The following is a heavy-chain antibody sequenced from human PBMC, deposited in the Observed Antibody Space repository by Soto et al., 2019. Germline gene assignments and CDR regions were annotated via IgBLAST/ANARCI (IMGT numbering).Heavy chain of an antibody. CDR3: ASSYGSGYRAFDS. D-gene: IGHD3-10*01. Sequence: QVQLVQSGAEVKKPGSSVRVSCKASGDTFNFYSINWVRQAPGLGLEWMGRINPILSMSNYAQRFQGRVTMTADKSTSTAYMGLSSLRSEDTAMYCCASSYGSGYRAFDSWGQGALVTVSS. J-gene: IGHJ4*02. V-gene: IGHV1-69*02. CDR1: GDTFNFYS. CDR2: INPILSMS.